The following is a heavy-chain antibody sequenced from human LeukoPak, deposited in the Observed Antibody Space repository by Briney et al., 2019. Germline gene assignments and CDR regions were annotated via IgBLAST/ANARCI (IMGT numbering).Heavy chain of an antibody. Sequence: GGSLRLSCAASGFTFSNFAMTWVRQAPGKGLEWVSSIVGSSSTYFADSLKGRFTISRENAKNSLYLQMNTLKARAPAGFSLARIGAGSPRDYWGQGTLVTVSS. D-gene: IGHD6-13*01. CDR3: ARIGAGSPRDY. CDR1: GFTFSNFA. V-gene: IGHV3-21*01. CDR2: IVGSSST. J-gene: IGHJ4*02.